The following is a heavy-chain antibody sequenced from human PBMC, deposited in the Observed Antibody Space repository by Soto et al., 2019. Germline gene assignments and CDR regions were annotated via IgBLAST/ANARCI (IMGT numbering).Heavy chain of an antibody. CDR3: AREGIAVAGTGNWFDP. J-gene: IGHJ5*02. CDR2: INHSGST. CDR1: GGSFSGYY. D-gene: IGHD6-19*01. Sequence: SETLSLTXAVYGGSFSGYYWSWIRQPPGKGLEWIGEINHSGSTNYNPSLKSRVTISVDTSKNQFSLKLSSVTAADTAVYYCAREGIAVAGTGNWFDPWGQGTLVTVSS. V-gene: IGHV4-34*01.